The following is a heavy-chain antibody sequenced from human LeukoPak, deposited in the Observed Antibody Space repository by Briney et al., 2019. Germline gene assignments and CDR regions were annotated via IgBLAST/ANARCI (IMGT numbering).Heavy chain of an antibody. Sequence: SETLSLTCTVSGGSISSSSYYWGWIRQPPGKGLERVGSIYYSGSTYYNPSLKSRVTISVDTSKNQFSLKLSSVTAADTAVYYCARGLGGSGSYVPYYYYYYMDVWGKGTTVTVSS. J-gene: IGHJ6*03. D-gene: IGHD3-10*01. V-gene: IGHV4-39*07. CDR2: IYYSGST. CDR1: GGSISSSSYY. CDR3: ARGLGGSGSYVPYYYYYYMDV.